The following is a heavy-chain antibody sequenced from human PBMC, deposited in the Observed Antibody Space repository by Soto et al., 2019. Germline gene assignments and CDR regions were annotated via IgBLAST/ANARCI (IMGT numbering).Heavy chain of an antibody. CDR3: AKGQHYDSSGYHFAFDF. D-gene: IGHD3-22*01. CDR1: GFTFGYYA. J-gene: IGHJ4*02. V-gene: IGHV3-9*01. CDR2: ISWNSSRI. Sequence: EMQLVESGGGLVQPGRSLRLSCAASGFTFGYYAMHWVRQVPGKGLEWVSGISWNSSRIVYADSVKGRFTISRDNAKNSLYLQMNSLRAEDTALFYCAKGQHYDSSGYHFAFDFWGQGNLVTVSS.